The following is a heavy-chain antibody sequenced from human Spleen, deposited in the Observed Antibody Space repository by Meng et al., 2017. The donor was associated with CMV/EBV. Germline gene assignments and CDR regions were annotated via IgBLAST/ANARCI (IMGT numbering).Heavy chain of an antibody. D-gene: IGHD5-12*01. CDR3: ARDSGGYPGDY. J-gene: IGHJ4*02. Sequence: GGSLRLSCAASGFTFSDYAIHWVRQAPGKGLEWVAVISYDGSNKYYADSVKGRFTISGDNSENTLFLQMNSLRAEDTAVYYCARDSGGYPGDYWGQGTLVTVSS. CDR1: GFTFSDYA. V-gene: IGHV3-30-3*01. CDR2: ISYDGSNK.